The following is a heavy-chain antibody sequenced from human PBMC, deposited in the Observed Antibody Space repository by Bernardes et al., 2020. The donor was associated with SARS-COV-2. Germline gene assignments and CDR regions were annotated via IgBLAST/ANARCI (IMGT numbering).Heavy chain of an antibody. J-gene: IGHJ4*02. CDR1: GFTPDAYS. CDR3: AKDHYGSGTGYFDY. V-gene: IGHV3-9*02. Sequence: SPRLSPAPSGFTPDAYSIPWVLPTPGKGLEWVSGISCNSGSIGYADSVKGRFTISRDNAKNSLYLQMNSLRAEDTALYYCAKDHYGSGTGYFDYWGQGTLGTVSS. D-gene: IGHD3-10*01. CDR2: ISCNSGSI.